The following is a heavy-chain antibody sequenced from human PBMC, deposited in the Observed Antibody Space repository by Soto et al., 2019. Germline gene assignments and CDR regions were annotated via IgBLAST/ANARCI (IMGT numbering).Heavy chain of an antibody. CDR3: ARDAYYYGSGSYYNVYGMDV. CDR2: IIPIFGTA. J-gene: IGHJ6*02. D-gene: IGHD3-10*01. CDR1: GGTFSSYA. V-gene: IGHV1-69*13. Sequence: GASVKVSCKASGGTFSSYAISGVRRAPGQVLEWMGGIIPIFGTANYAQKFQGRVTIIADESTSTAYMELSSLRSEDTAVYYCARDAYYYGSGSYYNVYGMDVWGQGTTVTVSS.